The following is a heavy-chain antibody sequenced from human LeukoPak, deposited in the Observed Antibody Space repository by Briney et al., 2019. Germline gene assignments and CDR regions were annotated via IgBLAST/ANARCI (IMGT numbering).Heavy chain of an antibody. D-gene: IGHD1-1*01. J-gene: IGHJ4*02. CDR3: AREAEGATTGTEYYFDY. V-gene: IGHV4-30-4*07. CDR1: GDSITSGGYS. Sequence: SETLSLTCVVSGDSITSGGYSWSWIRQPPGKGLEWVGYIYDSGIAFYNPSLKSRVTMSVDTSKNHSFLNLRSVTAADTAVYYCAREAEGATTGTEYYFDYWGQGTLVTVSS. CDR2: IYDSGIA.